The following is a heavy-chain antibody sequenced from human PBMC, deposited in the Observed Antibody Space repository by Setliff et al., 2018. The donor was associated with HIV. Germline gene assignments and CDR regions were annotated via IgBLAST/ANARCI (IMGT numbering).Heavy chain of an antibody. J-gene: IGHJ4*02. V-gene: IGHV3-48*04. CDR2: ISTSTRTI. CDR3: ARAGYCSGGNCQTHYFDS. CDR1: GFTFSTYS. Sequence: PGGSLRLSCAAPGFTFSTYSMNWVRQAPGKGLEWISYISTSTRTIYYADSVKGRFTISRDNAKNTLYLQMNSLRVEDTAVYYCARAGYCSGGNCQTHYFDSWGQGTLVTVSS. D-gene: IGHD2-15*01.